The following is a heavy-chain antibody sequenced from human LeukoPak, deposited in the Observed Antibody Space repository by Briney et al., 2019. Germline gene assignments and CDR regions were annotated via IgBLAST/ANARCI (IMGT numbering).Heavy chain of an antibody. J-gene: IGHJ4*02. CDR3: ARGGEEAAAVPTY. CDR2: IIPIFGTA. CDR1: GGTFSSYA. D-gene: IGHD6-13*01. V-gene: IGHV1-69*06. Sequence: ASVKVPCKASGGTFSSYAISWVRQAPGQGLEWMGGIIPIFGTANYAQKFQGRVTITADKSTSTAYMELSSLRSEDTAVYYCARGGEEAAAVPTYWGQGTLVTVSS.